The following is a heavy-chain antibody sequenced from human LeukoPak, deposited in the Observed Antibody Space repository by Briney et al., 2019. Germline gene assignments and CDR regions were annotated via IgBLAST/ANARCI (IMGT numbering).Heavy chain of an antibody. CDR3: ARGRFLEWLLLYFDY. D-gene: IGHD3-3*01. CDR1: GYTFTSYG. CDR2: ISAYNGNT. J-gene: IGHJ4*02. Sequence: ASVKVSCKASGYTFTSYGISWVRQAPGQGLEWMRWISAYNGNTNYAQKLQGRVTMTTDTSTSTAYMELRSLRSDDTAVYCCARGRFLEWLLLYFDYWGQGTLVTVSS. V-gene: IGHV1-18*01.